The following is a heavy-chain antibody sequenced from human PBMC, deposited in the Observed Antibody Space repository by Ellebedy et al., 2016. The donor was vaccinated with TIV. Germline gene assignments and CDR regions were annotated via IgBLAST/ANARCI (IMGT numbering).Heavy chain of an antibody. J-gene: IGHJ4*02. Sequence: PSETLSLTCNVSGYSISSGYYWGWIRQPPGKGPEWVANIKKDGSEEKYVDSVKGRFTISRDNAKNSLYLQMNSLRDEDTAVYYCVRDYPWFGESPGLHWGQGTVVTVSS. CDR2: IKKDGSEE. CDR3: VRDYPWFGESPGLH. CDR1: GYSISSGYY. D-gene: IGHD3-10*01. V-gene: IGHV3-7*03.